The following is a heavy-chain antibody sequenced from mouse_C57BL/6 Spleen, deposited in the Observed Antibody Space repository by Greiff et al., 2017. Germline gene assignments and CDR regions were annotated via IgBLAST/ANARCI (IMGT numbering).Heavy chain of an antibody. J-gene: IGHJ3*01. Sequence: QVQLQQPGAELVRPGSSVKLSCKASGYTFSSYWMDWVKQRPGQGLEWIGNIYPSDSETHYNQKFKDKATLTVDKSSSTAYMQLSSLTSVDSAVYYGARRWERGKFAYWGQGTRVTVSA. CDR1: GYTFSSYW. D-gene: IGHD1-1*02. V-gene: IGHV1-61*01. CDR3: ARRWERGKFAY. CDR2: IYPSDSET.